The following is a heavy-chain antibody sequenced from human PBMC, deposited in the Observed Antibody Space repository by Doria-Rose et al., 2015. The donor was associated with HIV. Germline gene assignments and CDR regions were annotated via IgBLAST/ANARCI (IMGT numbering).Heavy chain of an antibody. D-gene: IGHD6-13*01. J-gene: IGHJ4*02. Sequence: QVTLKESGPVLVKPTETLTLTCTVSGVSLSSPGMGVSWIRQPPGKALEWLANIFSDDERSYSTSLKSRLTISSGTSKSQVVLTMTDMDTVDTATYYCARIKSSRWYHKYYFDFWGQGTLVIVSA. CDR2: IFSDDER. CDR1: GVSLSSPGMG. V-gene: IGHV2-26*01. CDR3: ARIKSSRWYHKYYFDF.